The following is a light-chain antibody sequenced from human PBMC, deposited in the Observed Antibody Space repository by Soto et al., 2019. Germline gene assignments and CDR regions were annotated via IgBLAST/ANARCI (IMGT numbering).Light chain of an antibody. CDR2: DVS. J-gene: IGKJ1*01. CDR1: QSVSSNY. Sequence: ETVLTQSPGTLSLSPGERATLSCRSSQSVSSNYLAWYQQKPGQAPRLLIYDVSSRATGIPDRFSGSGSGTAFTLTISRLDPEEFAMYYCQQYGSSPTFGQGTKVDI. V-gene: IGKV3-20*01. CDR3: QQYGSSPT.